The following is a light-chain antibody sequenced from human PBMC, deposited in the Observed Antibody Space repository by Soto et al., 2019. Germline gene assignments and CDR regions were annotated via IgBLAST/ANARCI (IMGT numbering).Light chain of an antibody. J-gene: IGLJ1*01. Sequence: QSALTQPASVSGSPGQSIAITCTGTNSDVGAFNYVSWYQQHPDKAPKLMIYEVSNRPSGVSNRFSGSKSVNTATLTISGLQTEDKADYYCSSYTTSSTRVFGTGTKLTVL. CDR1: NSDVGAFNY. CDR3: SSYTTSSTRV. V-gene: IGLV2-14*03. CDR2: EVS.